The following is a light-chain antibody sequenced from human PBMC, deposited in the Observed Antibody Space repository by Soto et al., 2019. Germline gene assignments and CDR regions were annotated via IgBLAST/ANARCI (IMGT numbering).Light chain of an antibody. CDR1: QSVISY. V-gene: IGKV3-11*01. J-gene: IGKJ2*01. CDR2: DAS. CDR3: QQRSNWPPYT. Sequence: EIVLTQSPATLSLSPGERATLSCMASQSVISYVSWYQQKPGQAPRLLIYDASNRATGIPARCSGSGSGTDFTLTISSLEPEDFAVYYCQQRSNWPPYTFGQGTKLEIK.